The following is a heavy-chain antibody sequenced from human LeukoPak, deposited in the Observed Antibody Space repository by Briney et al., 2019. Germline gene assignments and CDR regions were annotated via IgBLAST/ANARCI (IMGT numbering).Heavy chain of an antibody. J-gene: IGHJ4*02. CDR3: ARDWGSGWYFDY. D-gene: IGHD6-19*01. CDR1: GITFTTQA. Sequence: GGSLRLSCAASGITFTTQAMNWVRQAPGKGLVWVSDISSRGGSTSYADSVRGRFTISRDNSKNTLYLQMNSLRVEDTAVYYCARDWGSGWYFDYWGQGTLVTVSS. V-gene: IGHV3-23*01. CDR2: ISSRGGST.